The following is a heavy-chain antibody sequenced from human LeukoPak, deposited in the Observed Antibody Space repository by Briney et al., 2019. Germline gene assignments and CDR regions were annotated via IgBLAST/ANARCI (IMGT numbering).Heavy chain of an antibody. CDR3: ARDQGSLTRSWYTGY. CDR2: INPYSDDT. V-gene: IGHV1-2*06. J-gene: IGHJ4*02. Sequence: ASVKVSCKASGYTFTGYHIHWVRQAPGQGLEWMGRINPYSDDTNFAQKFQGRVTMTRDTSITTAYMDLSSLTPDDTAVYFCARDQGSLTRSWYTGYWGQGTQVTASS. D-gene: IGHD6-13*01. CDR1: GYTFTGYH.